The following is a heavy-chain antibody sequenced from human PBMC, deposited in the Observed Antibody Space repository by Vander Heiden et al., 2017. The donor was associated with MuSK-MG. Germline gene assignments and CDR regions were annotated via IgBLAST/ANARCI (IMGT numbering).Heavy chain of an antibody. Sequence: EVQLVESGGGLVQPGRSLRLSCTNSGFTFSDNAMGWFRQAPGKGLEWVGFISSKAYGGTTEDAASVKGRFTISRDDSKSIAYMKMNSLRTEDTAVDDCTRGWLQWDYWGHGTMVTVSS. CDR2: ISSKAYGGTT. V-gene: IGHV3-49*03. J-gene: IGHJ4*01. CDR3: TRGWLQWDY. D-gene: IGHD5-12*01. CDR1: GFTFSDNA.